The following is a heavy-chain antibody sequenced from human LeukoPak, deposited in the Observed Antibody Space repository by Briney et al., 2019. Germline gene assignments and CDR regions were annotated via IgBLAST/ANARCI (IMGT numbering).Heavy chain of an antibody. CDR3: ARVVVPAAAPYWFDP. J-gene: IGHJ5*02. D-gene: IGHD2-2*01. Sequence: PGGSLRLSCAASGFTFSSYAMHWVRQAPGKGLEWVAVISYDGSNKYYADSVKGRFTISRDNSKNTLYLQMNSLRAEDTAVYYCARVVVPAAAPYWFDPWGQGTLVTVSS. CDR1: GFTFSSYA. CDR2: ISYDGSNK. V-gene: IGHV3-30-3*01.